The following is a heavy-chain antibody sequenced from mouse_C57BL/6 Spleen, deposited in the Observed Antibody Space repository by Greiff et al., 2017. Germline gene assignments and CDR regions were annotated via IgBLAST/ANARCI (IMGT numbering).Heavy chain of an antibody. V-gene: IGHV1-69*01. CDR1: GYTFTSYW. D-gene: IGHD1-1*01. CDR3: ARRGYGSSYHY. CDR2: IDPSDSYT. Sequence: VQLQQPGAELVMPGASVKLSCKASGYTFTSYWMHWVKQRPGQGLEGIGEIDPSDSYTNYNPKFKGKSTLTVDKSSSTAYMQLSSLTSEDSAVYYCARRGYGSSYHYWGQGTTLTVSS. J-gene: IGHJ2*01.